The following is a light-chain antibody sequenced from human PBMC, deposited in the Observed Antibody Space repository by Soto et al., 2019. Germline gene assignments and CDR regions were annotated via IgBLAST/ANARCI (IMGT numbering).Light chain of an antibody. CDR3: QQRRDWPLA. CDR2: DAP. J-gene: IGKJ4*01. V-gene: IGKV3-11*02. CDR1: QSLNSY. Sequence: EIVLTQSPATLSLSPGERATLSCRASQSLNSYLAWFQQKPAQAPTLLIYDAPNRATGIPPRFSGSGSASALSLTISSLEPVDFAVYYCQQRRDWPLAFGGGTKVEIK.